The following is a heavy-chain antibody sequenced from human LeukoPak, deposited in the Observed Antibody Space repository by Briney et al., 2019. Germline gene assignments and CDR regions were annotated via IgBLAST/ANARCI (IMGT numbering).Heavy chain of an antibody. J-gene: IGHJ4*02. D-gene: IGHD1-26*01. CDR1: GFTFSNYG. V-gene: IGHV3-23*01. Sequence: GGSLRLSCAASGFTFSNYGMSWVRQAPGKGLEWVSTISGSGGTTYYADSVKGRFTISRDNSKSTLYLQLNSLRAEDTAVYYCARPLSGLNYFDYWGQGTLDTVSS. CDR2: ISGSGGTT. CDR3: ARPLSGLNYFDY.